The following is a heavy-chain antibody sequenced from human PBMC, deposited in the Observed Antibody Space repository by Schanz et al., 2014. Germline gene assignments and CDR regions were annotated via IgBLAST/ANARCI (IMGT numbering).Heavy chain of an antibody. J-gene: IGHJ3*01. Sequence: EVQLVESGGALVQPGGSLRLSCAASGFSFSNYALVWVRQPPGKGLEWISGISGFGTGAYYADSVKGRFIISRDSSKNTLFLQMNSLRAEDTAVYFCARDGGRDGYNLAFDVWGQGTLVTVSS. CDR2: ISGFGTGA. V-gene: IGHV3-23*04. D-gene: IGHD5-12*01. CDR3: ARDGGRDGYNLAFDV. CDR1: GFSFSNYA.